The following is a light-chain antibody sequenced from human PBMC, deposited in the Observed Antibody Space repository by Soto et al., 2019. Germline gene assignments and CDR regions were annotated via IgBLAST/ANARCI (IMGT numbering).Light chain of an antibody. V-gene: IGLV1-47*01. J-gene: IGLJ2*01. CDR1: TSNIGTNT. CDR3: AAWDDSLSGVV. CDR2: RNN. Sequence: QSALTQSPSASGTPGQRVSISCSGSTSNIGTNTVSWYQHVPGTAPKLLIYRNNQRPSGVPDRFSGSKSGTSASLAISGLRSEDEADYYCAAWDDSLSGVVFGGGTKVTVL.